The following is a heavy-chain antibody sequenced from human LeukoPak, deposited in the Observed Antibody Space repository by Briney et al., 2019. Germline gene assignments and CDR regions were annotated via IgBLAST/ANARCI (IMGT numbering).Heavy chain of an antibody. CDR2: INHSGST. CDR1: GGSFSGYY. CDR3: ARGLDTAMAFGY. V-gene: IGHV4-34*01. Sequence: SETLSLTCAVYGGSFSGYYWSWIRQPPGKGLEWIGEINHSGSTNYNPSLKSRVTISVDTSKNQFSLKLSSVTAADTAVYYCARGLDTAMAFGYWGQGTLVTVSS. D-gene: IGHD5-18*01. J-gene: IGHJ4*02.